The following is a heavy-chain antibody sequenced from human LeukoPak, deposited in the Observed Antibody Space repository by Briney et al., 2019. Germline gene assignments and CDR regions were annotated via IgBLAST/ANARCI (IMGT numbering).Heavy chain of an antibody. CDR3: ARMDYSDQSFQH. CDR1: GFTFSSYA. J-gene: IGHJ1*01. V-gene: IGHV3-64*01. D-gene: IGHD4-17*01. Sequence: GGSLRLSCAASGFTFSSYAMHWIRQAPGKGLEYVSAISKNGDSTFHAISVKGRFTISRDNSKNTLYLQMGSLRPEDMAVYYCARMDYSDQSFQHWGQGSLVTVSS. CDR2: ISKNGDST.